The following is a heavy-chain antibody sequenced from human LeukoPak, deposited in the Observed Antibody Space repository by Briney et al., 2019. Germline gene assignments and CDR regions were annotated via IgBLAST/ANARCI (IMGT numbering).Heavy chain of an antibody. CDR2: IYYSGST. CDR3: AREDYGGNSPYFDY. Sequence: SSETLSLTCVVSGGSISSGVYSWNWIRQPPGKGLEWIGYIYYSGSTNYNPSLKSRVTISVDTSKNQFSLKLGSVTAADTAVYYCAREDYGGNSPYFDYWGQGTLVTVSS. D-gene: IGHD4-23*01. J-gene: IGHJ4*02. CDR1: GGSISSGVYS. V-gene: IGHV4-61*08.